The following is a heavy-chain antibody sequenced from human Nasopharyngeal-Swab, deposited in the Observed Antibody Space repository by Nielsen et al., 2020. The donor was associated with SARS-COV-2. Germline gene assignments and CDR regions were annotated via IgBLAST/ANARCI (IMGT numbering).Heavy chain of an antibody. J-gene: IGHJ5*02. V-gene: IGHV1-46*01. D-gene: IGHD2-15*01. CDR1: CYTFTRYY. Sequence: ASVQVSCKASCYTFTRYYIHYVRHAPAQGLEWMGIINPGGGSARYSQNFQGRVTMTRDTSTSTVYIELSSLRSEDTAVYYCARGGNPREVVAATDCFDPWGQGTLVTVSS. CDR3: ARGGNPREVVAATDCFDP. CDR2: INPGGGSA.